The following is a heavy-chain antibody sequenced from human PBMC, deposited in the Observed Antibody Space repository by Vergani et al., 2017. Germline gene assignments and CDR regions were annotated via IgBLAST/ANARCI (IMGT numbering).Heavy chain of an antibody. CDR1: GFNFSVFG. CDR2: ISYDGSNK. V-gene: IGHV3-30*18. CDR3: AKHWGITGNTRVAFDL. Sequence: QVQLVESGGGAVQPGRSLRLSCVASGFNFSVFGMHWVRQTPGKGLEWVADISYDGSNKYYGDSVKRRFTISRDNSKNTVYLQMSSLRAEDTAVYYCAKHWGITGNTRVAFDLWGQRTIVTVSS. J-gene: IGHJ3*01. D-gene: IGHD1-7*01.